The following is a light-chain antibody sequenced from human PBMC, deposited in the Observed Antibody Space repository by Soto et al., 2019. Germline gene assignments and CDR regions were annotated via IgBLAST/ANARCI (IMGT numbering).Light chain of an antibody. Sequence: MTLSAATLSVYKGERAALSCMASQRLSSNLAWYQQKPGQAPRLLIYGVSTRATGIPARFSGSGSGTEFTLTISSLQSEDFAVYYCQQYNNLPPIPFAQGTRLEIK. CDR3: QQYNNLPPIP. J-gene: IGKJ5*01. CDR2: GVS. V-gene: IGKV3-15*01. CDR1: QRLSSN.